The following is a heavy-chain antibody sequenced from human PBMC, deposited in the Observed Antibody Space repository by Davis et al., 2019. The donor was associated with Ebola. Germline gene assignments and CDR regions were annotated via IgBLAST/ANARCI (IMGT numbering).Heavy chain of an antibody. CDR2: ISSSGSTI. CDR1: GFTFSSYE. Sequence: GESLKISCAASGFTFSSYEMNWVRQAPGKGLEWVSYISSSGSTIYYADSVKGRFTISRDNAKNSLYLQMNSLRAEDTAVYYCAREVFGIAAAGIDYWGQGTLVTVSS. D-gene: IGHD6-13*01. V-gene: IGHV3-48*03. J-gene: IGHJ4*02. CDR3: AREVFGIAAAGIDY.